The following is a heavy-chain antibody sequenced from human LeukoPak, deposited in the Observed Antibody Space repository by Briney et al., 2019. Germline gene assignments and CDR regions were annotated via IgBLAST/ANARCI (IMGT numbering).Heavy chain of an antibody. J-gene: IGHJ6*03. Sequence: SETLSLTCTVSGGSISSYYWCWIRETPGKGLERIGYIYFSGGANYNPSLKSRVSISVDTSKNQFSLKLSSVTAADTAVYYCARELRLSYGFPWSHYYYYRDVWGKGTTVTVSS. CDR3: ARELRLSYGFPWSHYYYYRDV. D-gene: IGHD5-18*01. CDR2: IYFSGGA. V-gene: IGHV4-59*01. CDR1: GGSISSYY.